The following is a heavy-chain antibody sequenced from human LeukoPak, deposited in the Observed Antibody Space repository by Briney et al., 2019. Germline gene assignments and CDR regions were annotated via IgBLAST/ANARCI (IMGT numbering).Heavy chain of an antibody. CDR2: ISSSSTI. CDR3: ARDVAAAGTGDYYYYMDV. J-gene: IGHJ6*03. V-gene: IGHV3-48*01. CDR1: GFTFSSYS. D-gene: IGHD6-13*01. Sequence: GGSLRLSCAASGFTFSSYSMNWVRQAPGKGLEWVSYISSSSTIYYADSVKGRFTISRDNAKNSLYLQMNSLRAEDTAVYYCARDVAAAGTGDYYYYMDVWGNGTTVTVSS.